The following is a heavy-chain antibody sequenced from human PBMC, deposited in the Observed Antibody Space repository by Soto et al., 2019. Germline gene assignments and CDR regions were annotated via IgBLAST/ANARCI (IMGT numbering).Heavy chain of an antibody. Sequence: ASVKVSCKASGYTSTSYDINWVRQATGQGLEWMGWMNPNSGNTGYAQKFQGRVTMTRNTSISTAYMELSSLRSEDTAVYYCARRVVRGTYYYYYMDVWGKGTTVTVSS. CDR1: GYTSTSYD. CDR2: MNPNSGNT. V-gene: IGHV1-8*01. J-gene: IGHJ6*03. CDR3: ARRVVRGTYYYYYMDV. D-gene: IGHD3-10*01.